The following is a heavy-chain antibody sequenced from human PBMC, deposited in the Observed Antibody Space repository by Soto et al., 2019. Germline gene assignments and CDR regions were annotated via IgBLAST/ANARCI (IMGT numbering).Heavy chain of an antibody. CDR2: IYYSGDT. CDR3: ARAIRATMTTGWLDS. V-gene: IGHV4-31*03. CDR1: GGSITSSGYY. D-gene: IGHD2-8*02. Sequence: TLSLTCIVSGGSITSSGYYWSWIRQPPGKGLEWIGFIYYSGDTYFNPSLKSRVTLSVDTSQNQFSLKLNSATAADTAVYYCARAIRATMTTGWLDSWGQGALVTVS. J-gene: IGHJ5*01.